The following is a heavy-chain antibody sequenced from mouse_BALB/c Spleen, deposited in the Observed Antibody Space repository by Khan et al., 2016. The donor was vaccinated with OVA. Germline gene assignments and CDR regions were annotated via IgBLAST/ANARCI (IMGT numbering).Heavy chain of an antibody. J-gene: IGHJ2*01. CDR1: GYSFTGYF. D-gene: IGHD1-1*01. CDR3: ARKNGSDFDY. V-gene: IGHV1-20*02. CDR2: INPHIGET. Sequence: VQLQQPGPELVKPGASVKISCKASGYSFTGYFMNWVMQSHGKSLEWIGRINPHIGETFYNQKFKGKATLTVDESSSTAHMELRSLSSEVSAVYYCARKNGSDFDYWGQGTTLTVSS.